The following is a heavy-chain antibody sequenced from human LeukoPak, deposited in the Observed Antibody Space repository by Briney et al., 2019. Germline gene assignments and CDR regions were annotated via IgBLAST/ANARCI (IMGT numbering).Heavy chain of an antibody. CDR3: AKERIAVAVIDY. V-gene: IGHV3-30*18. CDR1: GFTFSSYG. CDR2: ISYDGSNK. Sequence: PGGSLRLSCAASGFTFSSYGMHWVRQAPGKGPEWVAVISYDGSNKYYADSVKGRFTISRDNSKNTLYLQMNSLRAEDTAVYYCAKERIAVAVIDYWGQGTLVTVSS. J-gene: IGHJ4*02. D-gene: IGHD6-19*01.